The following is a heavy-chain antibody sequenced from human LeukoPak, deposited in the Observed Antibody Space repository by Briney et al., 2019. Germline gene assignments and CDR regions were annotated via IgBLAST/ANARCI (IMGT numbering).Heavy chain of an antibody. D-gene: IGHD4-17*01. CDR1: GFTFSSYA. CDR2: ISGSGGST. V-gene: IGHV3-23*01. Sequence: GGSLRLSCAASGFTFSSYAMSWVRQAPGKGLEWVSAISGSGGSTYYADSVKGRFTISRDNSKNTLYLQMNSLRAEDTAVYHCAKDTATVTTSYYYYGMDVWSQGTTVTVSS. J-gene: IGHJ6*02. CDR3: AKDTATVTTSYYYYGMDV.